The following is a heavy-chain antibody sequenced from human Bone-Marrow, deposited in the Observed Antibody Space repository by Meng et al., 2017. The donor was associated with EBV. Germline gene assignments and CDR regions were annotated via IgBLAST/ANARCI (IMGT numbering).Heavy chain of an antibody. J-gene: IGHJ4*02. D-gene: IGHD3-3*01. CDR2: MSAYNGNT. Sequence: QVELVQSEAEGRKPGASVQVSSKASGYTVTSYGSSWVRQAPGQRLEGMGWMSAYNGNTNYAQKLQGRVTMTTDTSTSTAYMEPRSLRSDDTAVYYCARDDDDFWRGNLFDYWGQGTLVTVFS. CDR1: GYTVTSYG. CDR3: ARDDDDFWRGNLFDY. V-gene: IGHV1-18*01.